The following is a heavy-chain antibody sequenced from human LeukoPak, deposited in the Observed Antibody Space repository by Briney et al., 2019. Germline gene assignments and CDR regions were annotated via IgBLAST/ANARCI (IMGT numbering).Heavy chain of an antibody. Sequence: PSETLSLTCTVSGGSISSYYWSWIRQPPGKGLEWIGYIYYSGSTNYNPSLKSRVTISVDTSKNQFSLKLSSVTAADTAVYYCARVVDCSGGSCYSSWFDPWGQGTLVTVSS. D-gene: IGHD2-15*01. V-gene: IGHV4-59*01. J-gene: IGHJ5*02. CDR1: GGSISSYY. CDR3: ARVVDCSGGSCYSSWFDP. CDR2: IYYSGST.